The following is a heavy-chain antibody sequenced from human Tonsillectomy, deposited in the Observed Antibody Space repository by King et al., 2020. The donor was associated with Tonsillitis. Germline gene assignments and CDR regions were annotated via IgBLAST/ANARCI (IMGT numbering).Heavy chain of an antibody. J-gene: IGHJ6*02. Sequence: VQLQQWGAGLLKPSETLSLTCAVSGGSFSGYYWSWIRQPPGKGLEWIGEINHSGSTNYNPSLKSRVTISVDTSKNQFSLKLSSVTAADTAVYYCARYSSYYYYYGMDVWGQGTTVTVSS. CDR3: ARYSSYYYYYGMDV. CDR1: GGSFSGYY. V-gene: IGHV4-34*01. CDR2: INHSGST. D-gene: IGHD4-11*01.